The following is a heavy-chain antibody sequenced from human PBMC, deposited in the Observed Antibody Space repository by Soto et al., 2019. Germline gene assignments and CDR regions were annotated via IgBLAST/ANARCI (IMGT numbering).Heavy chain of an antibody. Sequence: GGSLRLSCAASGFTFDTFAMSWVRQTPQRGLEWVSAISASGTGTLYTDSVKGRFTISRDDSKNTVYLQMNSLRAEDSAVYCCAKPAQCGSTSCYRVWFDPWGPGTLVTVSS. CDR3: AKPAQCGSTSCYRVWFDP. J-gene: IGHJ5*02. CDR1: GFTFDTFA. D-gene: IGHD2-2*02. CDR2: ISASGTGT. V-gene: IGHV3-23*01.